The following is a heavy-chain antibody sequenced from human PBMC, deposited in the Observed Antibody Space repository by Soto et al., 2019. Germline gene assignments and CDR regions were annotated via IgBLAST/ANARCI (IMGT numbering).Heavy chain of an antibody. CDR3: ARPQEPGFTVTPFFEY. CDR2: SRNKANSYST. V-gene: IGHV3-72*01. J-gene: IGHJ4*02. D-gene: IGHD4-17*01. CDR1: RFSLSDHY. Sequence: PGGSLRLSCAASRFSLSDHYMDWVRQAPGKGLEWVGRSRNKANSYSTEYAASVKGRFTISRDDSENSLYLQMNSLQTEDTAMYYCARPQEPGFTVTPFFEYWGQGTLVTVSS.